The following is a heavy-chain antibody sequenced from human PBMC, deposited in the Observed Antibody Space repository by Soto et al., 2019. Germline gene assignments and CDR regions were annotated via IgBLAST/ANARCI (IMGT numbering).Heavy chain of an antibody. CDR2: INPNSGGT. CDR3: AREPYSSSFMDV. D-gene: IGHD6-13*01. J-gene: IGHJ6*02. CDR1: GYTFTGYY. Sequence: GASVKVSCKASGYTFTGYYMHCVRQAPGQGLEWMGWINPNSGGTNYAQKFQGRVTMTRDTSISTAYMELSRLRSDDTAVYYCAREPYSSSFMDVWGQGTTVTVSS. V-gene: IGHV1-2*02.